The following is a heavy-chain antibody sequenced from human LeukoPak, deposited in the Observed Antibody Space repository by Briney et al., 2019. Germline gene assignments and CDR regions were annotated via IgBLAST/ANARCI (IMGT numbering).Heavy chain of an antibody. J-gene: IGHJ4*02. CDR1: GFTFSDYY. Sequence: GGSLRLSCAASGFTFSDYYMSWIRQAPGKGLEWVSYISSSGTTIFYADSVKGRFTISRDNAKNSLYLQMNSLRAEDTAVYYCAKDSSGYYHDYWGQGTLVSVSS. CDR2: ISSSGTTI. V-gene: IGHV3-11*01. CDR3: AKDSSGYYHDY. D-gene: IGHD3-22*01.